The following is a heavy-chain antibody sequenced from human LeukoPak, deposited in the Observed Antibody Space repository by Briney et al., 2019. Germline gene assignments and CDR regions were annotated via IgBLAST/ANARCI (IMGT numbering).Heavy chain of an antibody. CDR2: IYTSGST. CDR3: ARGIVTIFGVVMGAFDI. J-gene: IGHJ3*02. Sequence: SQTLSLTCTVSGGSISSGSYYWSWIRQPAGKGLEWIGRIYTSGSTNYNPSLKSRVTISVDTSKNQFSLKLSSVTAADTAVCYCARGIVTIFGVVMGAFDIWGQGTMVTVSS. CDR1: GGSISSGSYY. D-gene: IGHD3-3*01. V-gene: IGHV4-61*02.